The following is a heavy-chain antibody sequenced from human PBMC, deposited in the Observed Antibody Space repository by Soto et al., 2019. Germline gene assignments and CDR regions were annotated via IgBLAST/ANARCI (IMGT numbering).Heavy chain of an antibody. CDR3: ARDSVSDIVVVNATVLDY. D-gene: IGHD2-21*01. CDR1: GYTFTSYY. CDR2: INPSGGST. J-gene: IGHJ4*02. V-gene: IGHV1-46*01. Sequence: ASVKVSCKASGYTFTSYYMHWVRQAPGQGLEWMGIINPSGGSTSYAQKFQGRVTMTRDTSTSTVYMELSSLRSEDTAVYYCARDSVSDIVVVNATVLDYWGQGTLVTV.